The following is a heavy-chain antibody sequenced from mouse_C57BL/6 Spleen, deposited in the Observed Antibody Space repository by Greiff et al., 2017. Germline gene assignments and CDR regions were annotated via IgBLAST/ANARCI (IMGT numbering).Heavy chain of an antibody. Sequence: VQLQQSGPELVKPGASVKISCKASGYAFSSSWMNWVKQRPGKGLEWIGRIYPGDGDTNYNGKFKGKATLTADKSSSTAYMQLSSLTSEDSAVYFCARGNGYYSYARDYWGQGTSVTVSS. V-gene: IGHV1-82*01. J-gene: IGHJ4*01. CDR1: GYAFSSSW. D-gene: IGHD2-3*01. CDR2: IYPGDGDT. CDR3: ARGNGYYSYARDY.